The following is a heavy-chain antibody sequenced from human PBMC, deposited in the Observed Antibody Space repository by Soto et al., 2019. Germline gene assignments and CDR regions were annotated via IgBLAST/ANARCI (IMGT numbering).Heavy chain of an antibody. CDR3: GRVMYSSGNYPFDY. CDR2: ISSISDSI. V-gene: IGHV3-9*01. CDR1: GFIFNDYA. J-gene: IGHJ4*02. Sequence: EVQLVESGGGLVQPDRSLRLSCAASGFIFNDYAMHWVRQLPGKRLEWVSSISSISDSIDYADSVKGRFTISRDNAKKSLYLQMSSLRAEESALYFCGRVMYSSGNYPFDYWGLGTLVTVSS. D-gene: IGHD6-25*01.